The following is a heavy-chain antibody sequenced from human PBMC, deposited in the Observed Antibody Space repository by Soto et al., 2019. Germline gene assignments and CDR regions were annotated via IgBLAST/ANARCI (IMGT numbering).Heavy chain of an antibody. D-gene: IGHD6-19*01. V-gene: IGHV3-7*05. Sequence: EVRLMESGGGLVQPGGSLRLSCAASGFTFSGYWMSWARQAPGKGLEWVANIKQDGSEKYSVDSVKGRFTISRDKAQDSLYLQMTSLRGEDTPISYCARDRGSGGFGQDYWGMDVWGQGTTFIVSS. CDR1: GFTFSGYW. CDR2: IKQDGSEK. CDR3: ARDRGSGGFGQDYWGMDV. J-gene: IGHJ6*02.